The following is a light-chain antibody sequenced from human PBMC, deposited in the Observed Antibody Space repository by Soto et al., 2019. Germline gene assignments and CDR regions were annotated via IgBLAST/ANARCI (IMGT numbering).Light chain of an antibody. CDR2: GSS. J-gene: IGKJ1*01. Sequence: EIVLTQSPGTLSLSPGERATLSCRASQSVSSSYLAWYQQKPGQAPRLLIYGSSSRATGIPDRFSGSGSGTDFTRTISRLEPEECAVYYCQQYGNSWTFGQGTKVEIK. CDR1: QSVSSSY. V-gene: IGKV3-20*01. CDR3: QQYGNSWT.